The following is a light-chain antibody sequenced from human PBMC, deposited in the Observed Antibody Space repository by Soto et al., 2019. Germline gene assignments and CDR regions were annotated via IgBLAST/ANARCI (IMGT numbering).Light chain of an antibody. V-gene: IGKV1-39*01. CDR3: QQSYRTPWT. J-gene: IGKJ1*01. CDR1: QSISSY. CDR2: AAS. Sequence: DIQMTQSPSSLSASVCDRVTIPCRASQSISSYLNWYQQKPGKAPRLLIYAASSLQSGVPSRFSGSGSGTDFTLTISSLQPEDFATYYCQQSYRTPWTFGQGTKVDIK.